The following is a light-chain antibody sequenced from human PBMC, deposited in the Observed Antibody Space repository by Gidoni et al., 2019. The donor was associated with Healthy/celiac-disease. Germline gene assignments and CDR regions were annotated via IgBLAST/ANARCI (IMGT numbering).Light chain of an antibody. CDR1: QSISSY. V-gene: IGKV1-39*01. CDR2: AAS. J-gene: IGKJ2*01. Sequence: DIQMTQSPSSLSASVGDRVTITCRASQSISSYLNWYQQKPGKAPKLLIYAASSLQSGVPSRFSCSGSGTDFTLTISSLQPEDFATYYCQHSYSTPPGYTFGQGTKLEIK. CDR3: QHSYSTPPGYT.